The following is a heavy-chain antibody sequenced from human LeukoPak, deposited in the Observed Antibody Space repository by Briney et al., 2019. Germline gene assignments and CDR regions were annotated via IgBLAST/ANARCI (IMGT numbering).Heavy chain of an antibody. V-gene: IGHV3-23*01. J-gene: IGHJ1*01. CDR1: GFTFSNYA. CDR2: ITGSGGST. CDR3: AKASIQL. Sequence: GGSLRPSCAASGFTFSNYAMTWVRQAPGKGLEWVSAITGSGGSTYYADSVKGRFTISRDNSKNTLYLQMNGLRAEDTAVYYCAKASIQLSGQCTLVTISS.